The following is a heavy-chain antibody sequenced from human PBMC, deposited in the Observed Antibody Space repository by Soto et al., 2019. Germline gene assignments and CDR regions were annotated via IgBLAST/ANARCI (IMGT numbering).Heavy chain of an antibody. D-gene: IGHD1-1*01. CDR1: GGTFSSYA. CDR2: IIPIFGTA. Sequence: QVQLVQSGAEVKKPGSSVKVSCKASGGTFSSYAISWVRQAPGQGLEWMGGIIPIFGTANYAQKFQGRVTITADESTSTAYRELSSLRSEDTAVYYCARDEDWNDGTDDAFDIWGQGTMVTVSS. V-gene: IGHV1-69*12. J-gene: IGHJ3*02. CDR3: ARDEDWNDGTDDAFDI.